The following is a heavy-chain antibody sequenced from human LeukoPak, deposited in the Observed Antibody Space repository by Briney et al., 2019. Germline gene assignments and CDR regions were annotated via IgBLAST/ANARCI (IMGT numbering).Heavy chain of an antibody. J-gene: IGHJ6*03. Sequence: ASVKVSCKASGYTFTSYIISWVRQAPGQGLEWMGWINAYNGNTDYAQRVQGRVTMTTDTSTSTAYMELRSLRSDDTAVYYCARDRHIAAAVYYYYMDVWGKGTPVTVSS. CDR3: ARDRHIAAAVYYYYMDV. CDR1: GYTFTSYI. D-gene: IGHD6-13*01. V-gene: IGHV1-18*01. CDR2: INAYNGNT.